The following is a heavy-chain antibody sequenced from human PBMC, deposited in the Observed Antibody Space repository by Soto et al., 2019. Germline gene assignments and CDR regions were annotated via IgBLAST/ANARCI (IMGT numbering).Heavy chain of an antibody. CDR2: MTSDGRTT. Sequence: PGGSLRLSCVASGFAFGNSWMHWVRQPPGTGPEWVSRMTSDGRTTQYADSVKGRFTVSRDNAKNTLYLQMNSLRAEDTAVYYCATAEVDYWGPGTLVTVSS. CDR1: GFAFGNSW. V-gene: IGHV3-74*01. J-gene: IGHJ4*02. CDR3: ATAEVDY.